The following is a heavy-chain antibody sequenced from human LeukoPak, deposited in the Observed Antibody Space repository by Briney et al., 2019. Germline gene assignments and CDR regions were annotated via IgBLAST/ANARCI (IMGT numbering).Heavy chain of an antibody. CDR1: GFTFSSYG. Sequence: GGSLRLSCAASGFTFSSYGMHWVRQAPGKGLEWVAVISYDGSNKYYADSVKGRFTISRDNSKNTLYLQVNSLRAEDTAVYYCAKDLGRFGELLDHGYYGMDVWGQGTTVTVSS. V-gene: IGHV3-30*18. CDR3: AKDLGRFGELLDHGYYGMDV. D-gene: IGHD3-10*01. J-gene: IGHJ6*02. CDR2: ISYDGSNK.